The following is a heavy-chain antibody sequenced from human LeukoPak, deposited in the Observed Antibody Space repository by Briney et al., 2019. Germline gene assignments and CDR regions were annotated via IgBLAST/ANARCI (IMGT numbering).Heavy chain of an antibody. D-gene: IGHD3-3*01. CDR2: TSYSGST. Sequence: SETLSLTCTVSGGSISGSCCYWGWIRQTPGKDLECIGSTSYSGSTHYNPSFKSRVTVSVDTSKNQFFLNLSSVTAADTAVYYCSKDRMYYDFWSGYSVDAFDIWGQGTMVTVSS. CDR3: SKDRMYYDFWSGYSVDAFDI. J-gene: IGHJ3*02. V-gene: IGHV4-39*02. CDR1: GGSISGSCCY.